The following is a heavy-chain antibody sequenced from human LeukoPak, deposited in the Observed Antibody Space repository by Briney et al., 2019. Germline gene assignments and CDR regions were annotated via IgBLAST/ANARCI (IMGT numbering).Heavy chain of an antibody. CDR3: ASLRLQGSGYYFSY. CDR1: GFTFSSYW. CDR2: IKQDGSEK. V-gene: IGHV3-7*01. Sequence: PGGSLRLSCAASGFTFSSYWMSWVRQAPGKGLEWVANIKQDGSEKYFVDSVKGRFTISRDNAKNSLYLQMNSLRAEDTAVYYCASLRLQGSGYYFSYWGQGTLVTVSS. D-gene: IGHD3-22*01. J-gene: IGHJ4*02.